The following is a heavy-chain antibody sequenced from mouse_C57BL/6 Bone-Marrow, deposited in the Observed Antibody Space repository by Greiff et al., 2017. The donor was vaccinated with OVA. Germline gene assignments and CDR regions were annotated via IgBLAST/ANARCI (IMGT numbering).Heavy chain of an antibody. CDR1: GYTFTDYN. J-gene: IGHJ3*01. D-gene: IGHD2-4*01. CDR3: ASEGPSKWIKFAY. Sequence: VQLQQSGPELVKPGASVKMSCKASGYTFTDYNMHWVKQSHGKSLEWIGYINPNNGGTSYNQKFKGKATLTVNKSSSTAYMELRSLTSEDSAVYYCASEGPSKWIKFAYWGQGTLVTVSA. V-gene: IGHV1-22*01. CDR2: INPNNGGT.